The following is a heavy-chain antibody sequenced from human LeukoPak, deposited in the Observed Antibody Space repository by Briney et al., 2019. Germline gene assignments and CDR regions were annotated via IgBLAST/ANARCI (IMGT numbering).Heavy chain of an antibody. CDR3: AELGITMIGGV. D-gene: IGHD3-10*02. CDR1: GFTFSSYT. V-gene: IGHV3-21*01. J-gene: IGHJ6*04. CDR2: ISSGSSYI. Sequence: GGSLRLSCSASGFTFSSYTMNWVRQAPGKGLEWVSSISSGSSYIYYADSVKGRFTISRDNAKNSLYLQMNSLRAEDTAVYYCAELGITMIGGVWGKGTTVTISS.